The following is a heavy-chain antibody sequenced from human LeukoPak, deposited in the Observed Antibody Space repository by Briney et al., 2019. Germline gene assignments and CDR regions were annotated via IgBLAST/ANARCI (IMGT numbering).Heavy chain of an antibody. V-gene: IGHV4-34*01. CDR1: GGSFSGYY. Sequence: PSETLSLTCAVYGGSFSGYYWSWIRQPPGKGLEWIGEINHSGSTNYNPSLKSRVTISVDTSKNQFSLKLSSVTAADTAVYYCASRRKGSGSWGPYGMDVWGKGPRSPSPQ. D-gene: IGHD3-10*01. CDR3: ASRRKGSGSWGPYGMDV. J-gene: IGHJ6*01. CDR2: INHSGST.